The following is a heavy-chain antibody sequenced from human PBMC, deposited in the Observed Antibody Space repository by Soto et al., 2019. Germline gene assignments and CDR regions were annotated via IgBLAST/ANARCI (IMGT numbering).Heavy chain of an antibody. CDR3: ARDSDGDYYYFLGMDV. CDR1: SGSISSGGYY. CDR2: IYYSGST. D-gene: IGHD4-17*01. Sequence: SETLSLTCTVSSGSISSGGYYWSWIRQHPGKGLEWIGYIYYSGSTYYNPSLKSRVTISVDTSKNQFSLKLSSVTAADTAVYYCARDSDGDYYYFLGMDVWVQGTTVDVSS. J-gene: IGHJ6*02. V-gene: IGHV4-31*03.